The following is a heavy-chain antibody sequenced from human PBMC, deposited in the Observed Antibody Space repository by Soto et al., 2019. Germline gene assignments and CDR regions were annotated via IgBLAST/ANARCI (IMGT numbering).Heavy chain of an antibody. D-gene: IGHD3-3*02. CDR3: ARVNHFWRGYDRFDY. CDR2: INAGNGNT. V-gene: IGHV1-3*01. CDR1: GYTFTSYA. Sequence: QVQLVQSGAEVKKPGASVKVSCKASGYTFTSYAMHWVRQAPGQRLEWMGWINAGNGNTKYSQKFQGRVTITRDTSASTAYMELSSLRSEDTAVYYCARVNHFWRGYDRFDYWGQGTLVTVSS. J-gene: IGHJ4*02.